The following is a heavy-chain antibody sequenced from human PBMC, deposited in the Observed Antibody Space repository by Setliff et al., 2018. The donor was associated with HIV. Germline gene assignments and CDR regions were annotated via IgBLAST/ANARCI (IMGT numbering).Heavy chain of an antibody. V-gene: IGHV1-46*01. CDR2: LNPSEGTT. J-gene: IGHJ6*02. D-gene: IGHD3-10*01. CDR3: ARGGEIYGSGSYYQMGSRYYGMDV. Sequence: WASVKVSCKASGYTFTTYYIHWVRQAPGQGLEWMGILNPSEGTTSFAQKFQGRVTMTRDTSTSTVYMDLSSLRADDTVVYYCARGGEIYGSGSYYQMGSRYYGMDVWGQGTTVTVSS. CDR1: GYTFTTYY.